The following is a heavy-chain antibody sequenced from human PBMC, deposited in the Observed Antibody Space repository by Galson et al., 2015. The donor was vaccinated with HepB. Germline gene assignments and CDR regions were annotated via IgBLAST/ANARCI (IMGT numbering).Heavy chain of an antibody. V-gene: IGHV3-30*03. CDR3: ASAVRFGGASVSGGPDY. CDR1: GFTFSSYG. D-gene: IGHD3-3*01. Sequence: SLRLSCAASGFTFSSYGMHWVRQAPGKGLEWVAVISYDGSNKYYADSVKGRFTISRDNSKNTLYLQMNSLRAEDTAVYYCASAVRFGGASVSGGPDYWGQGTLVTVSS. CDR2: ISYDGSNK. J-gene: IGHJ4*02.